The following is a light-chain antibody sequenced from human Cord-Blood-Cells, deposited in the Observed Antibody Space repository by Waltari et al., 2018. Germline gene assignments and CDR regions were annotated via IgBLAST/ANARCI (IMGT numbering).Light chain of an antibody. V-gene: IGLV2-14*01. CDR1: SSDVGGYNC. CDR3: SSYTSSSTYVV. J-gene: IGLJ2*01. Sequence: QSALTQPASVSGSPGQSITISCTGTSSDVGGYNCVSWYHQHPGKAPKLMIYEVSNRPSGVSNRFAGSRSGNTAALTISGLQAEDEADYYCSSYTSSSTYVVFGGGTKLTVL. CDR2: EVS.